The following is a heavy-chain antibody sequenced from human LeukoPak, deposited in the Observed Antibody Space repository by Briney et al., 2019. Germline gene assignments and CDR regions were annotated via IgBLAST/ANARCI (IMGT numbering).Heavy chain of an antibody. J-gene: IGHJ4*02. V-gene: IGHV4-61*05. CDR1: GRSISSSSYY. D-gene: IGHD5-12*01. CDR3: ARGIDIVTTPHFDY. Sequence: PSETLSLTCTVSGRSISSSSYYWGWSRQPRGKGLEWVGYVYHSGSTNYNPSLKSRVTISVDTSKNQFSLKLTSVTAADTAVYYCARGIDIVTTPHFDYWGQGTLVTVSS. CDR2: VYHSGST.